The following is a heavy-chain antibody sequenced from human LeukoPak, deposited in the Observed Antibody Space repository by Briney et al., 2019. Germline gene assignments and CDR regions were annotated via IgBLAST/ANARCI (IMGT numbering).Heavy chain of an antibody. J-gene: IGHJ4*02. D-gene: IGHD6-13*01. CDR3: ARGRLEAAGNFDD. CDR2: ISYSSSFT. Sequence: GGSLRLSCAASGFTFSDYYMSWIRKAPGKGLEWVSYISYSSSFTSYADSVKGRFTISRDNAKNSLYLQMNSLRAEDTAVYYCARGRLEAAGNFDDWGQGTLVTVSS. V-gene: IGHV3-11*05. CDR1: GFTFSDYY.